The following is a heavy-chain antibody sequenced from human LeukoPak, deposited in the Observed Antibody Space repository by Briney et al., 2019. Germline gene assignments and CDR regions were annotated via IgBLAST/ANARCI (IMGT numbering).Heavy chain of an antibody. D-gene: IGHD4-11*01. CDR1: GYTFTSYY. CDR2: INPSGGST. Sequence: ASVKVSCKASGYTFTSYYMHWVRQAPGQGLEWMGIINPSGGSTSYAQKFQGRVTITADESTSTAYMELSSLRSEDTAVYYCARQDTVTTRMDVWGQGTTVTVSS. CDR3: ARQDTVTTRMDV. J-gene: IGHJ6*02. V-gene: IGHV1-46*01.